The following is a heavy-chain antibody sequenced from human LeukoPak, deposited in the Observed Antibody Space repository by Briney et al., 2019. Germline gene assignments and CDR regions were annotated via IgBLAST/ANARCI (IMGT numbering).Heavy chain of an antibody. Sequence: GASVKVSCKASGYTFTSYGISWVRQAPGQGLEWMGWISAYNGNTNYAQKLQGRVTMTTDTSTSTAYMELRSLRSDDTAVYYCAREGVRASYYYNSSGYYGGDAFDIWGQGTMVTVSS. CDR2: ISAYNGNT. CDR3: AREGVRASYYYNSSGYYGGDAFDI. V-gene: IGHV1-18*01. CDR1: GYTFTSYG. D-gene: IGHD3-22*01. J-gene: IGHJ3*02.